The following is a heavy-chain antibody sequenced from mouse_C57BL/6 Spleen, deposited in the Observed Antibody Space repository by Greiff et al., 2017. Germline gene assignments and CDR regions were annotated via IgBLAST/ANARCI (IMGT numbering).Heavy chain of an antibody. V-gene: IGHV1-50*01. CDR1: GYTFTSYW. CDR2: IDPSDSYP. D-gene: IGHD1-1*01. CDR3: ARSEGYYYGSRDAMDY. Sequence: LQQPGAELVKPGASVKLSCKASGYTFTSYWMQWVKQRPGQGLEWVGEIDPSDSYPNSNQKFKGKATLTVDTSSSTAYMQLSSLTSEDSAVYYCARSEGYYYGSRDAMDYWGQGTSVTVSS. J-gene: IGHJ4*01.